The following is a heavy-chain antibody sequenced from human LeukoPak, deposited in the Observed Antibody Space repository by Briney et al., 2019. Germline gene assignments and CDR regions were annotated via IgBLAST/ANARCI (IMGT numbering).Heavy chain of an antibody. CDR1: GGSFSGYY. CDR2: IYYSGST. D-gene: IGHD3-22*01. Sequence: PSETLSLTCAVYGGSFSGYYWGWIRQPPGKGLEWIGSIYYSGSTYYNPSLKSRVTISVDTSKNQFSLKLSSVTAADTAVYYCARGFRYYYDSSGYCNDYWGQGTLVTVSS. V-gene: IGHV4-34*01. J-gene: IGHJ4*02. CDR3: ARGFRYYYDSSGYCNDY.